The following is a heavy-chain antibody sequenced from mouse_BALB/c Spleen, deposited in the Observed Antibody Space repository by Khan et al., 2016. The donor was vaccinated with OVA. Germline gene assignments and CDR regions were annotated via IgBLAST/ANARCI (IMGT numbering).Heavy chain of an antibody. CDR1: GFTFSTYG. D-gene: IGHD1-1*01. Sequence: EVELVESGGDVVKPGGSLKLSCAASGFTFSTYGMSWVRQTPDKRLEWVATVSTGGHYTYYPDTVKGRFTISRDNAKNTLYLQMNRLKSEDTAMFYCASIAYYYDSRGFAYWGQGTLVTVSS. J-gene: IGHJ3*01. CDR2: VSTGGHYT. CDR3: ASIAYYYDSRGFAY. V-gene: IGHV5-6*01.